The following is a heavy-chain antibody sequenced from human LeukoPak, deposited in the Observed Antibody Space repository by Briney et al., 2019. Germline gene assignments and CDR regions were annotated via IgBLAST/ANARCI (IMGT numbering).Heavy chain of an antibody. CDR1: GFTFSSYS. J-gene: IGHJ6*04. D-gene: IGHD2-21*01. V-gene: IGHV3-21*01. CDR2: ISSSSSYI. Sequence: GGSLRLSCAASGFTFSSYSMNWVRQAPGKGLEWVSSISSSSSYIYYADSVKGRFTISRDNAKNSLYLQMNSLRAEDTAVYYCARAYSPYYYYGMDVWGKGTTVTVSS. CDR3: ARAYSPYYYYGMDV.